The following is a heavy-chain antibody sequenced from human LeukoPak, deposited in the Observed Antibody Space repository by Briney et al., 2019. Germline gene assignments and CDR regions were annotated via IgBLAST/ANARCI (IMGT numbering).Heavy chain of an antibody. CDR2: INHSGST. D-gene: IGHD3-22*01. Sequence: SETLSLTCAVYGGSFSGYYWSWIRQPPGKGPEWIGEINHSGSTNYNPSLKSRVTISVDTSKNQFSLKLSSVTAADTAVYYCARVKDDSSGYYHKGEFDYWGQGTLVTVSS. CDR1: GGSFSGYY. V-gene: IGHV4-34*01. J-gene: IGHJ4*02. CDR3: ARVKDDSSGYYHKGEFDY.